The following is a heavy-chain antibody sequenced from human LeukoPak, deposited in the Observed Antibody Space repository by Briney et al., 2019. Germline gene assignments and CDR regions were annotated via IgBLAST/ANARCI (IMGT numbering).Heavy chain of an antibody. CDR3: ARNLPAADY. CDR1: GFTFSSYG. CDR2: ISYDGSNK. V-gene: IGHV3-30*03. D-gene: IGHD2-2*01. Sequence: QPGGSLRLSCAASGFTFSSYGMHWVRQAPGKGLEWVAVISYDGSNKYYADSVKGRFTISRDNAKSSLYLQMNSLRAEDTAVYYCARNLPAADYWGQGTLVTVSS. J-gene: IGHJ4*02.